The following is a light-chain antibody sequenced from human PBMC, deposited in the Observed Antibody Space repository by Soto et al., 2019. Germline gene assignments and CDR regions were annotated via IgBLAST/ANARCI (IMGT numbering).Light chain of an antibody. CDR2: KAS. Sequence: DIEMTQSPSTLSASVGDRVTITCRASQSVRSWLDWYQQKTGRAPKFLIYKASTLKSGVPSRFRGSGYGTELTITISSMKHDDFETYYCQHYNSYSEAFGQGTKVDIK. CDR3: QHYNSYSEA. V-gene: IGKV1-5*03. CDR1: QSVRSW. J-gene: IGKJ1*01.